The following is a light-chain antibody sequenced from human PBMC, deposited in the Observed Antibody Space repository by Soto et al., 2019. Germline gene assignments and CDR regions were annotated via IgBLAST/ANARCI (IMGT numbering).Light chain of an antibody. J-gene: IGKJ1*01. CDR2: KAS. V-gene: IGKV1-5*03. CDR3: QQYDSYPWT. Sequence: DIPMTQSPSTLSASVGDRVTITCRASQSIRSRLAWYQQKPGKAPNLLIYKASSLESGVPSRFSGSGSETEFTLTISSLQPDDFATYYCQQYDSYPWTFGQGTKVEIK. CDR1: QSIRSR.